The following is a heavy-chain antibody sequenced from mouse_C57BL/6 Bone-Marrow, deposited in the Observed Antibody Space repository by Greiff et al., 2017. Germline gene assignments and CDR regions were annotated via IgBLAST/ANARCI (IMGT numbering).Heavy chain of an antibody. CDR1: GYTFTSYW. CDR3: TLYYDYEPGY. CDR2: IYPGNSDT. Sequence: VQLQQSGTVLARPGASVKLSCKTSGYTFTSYWMHWVKQRPGQGLEWIGDIYPGNSDTSYNQKFKGKAKLTAVTSASTAYMELSSLTNEDSAVSYCTLYYDYEPGYWGQGTTVTVSS. D-gene: IGHD2-4*01. J-gene: IGHJ4*01. V-gene: IGHV1-5*01.